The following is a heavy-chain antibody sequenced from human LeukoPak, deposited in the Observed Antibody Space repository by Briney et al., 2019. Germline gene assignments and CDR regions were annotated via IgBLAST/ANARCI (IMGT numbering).Heavy chain of an antibody. CDR2: ISYSGNT. D-gene: IGHD4-11*01. V-gene: IGHV4-39*07. CDR3: ARGGALWGTVTDAFDI. J-gene: IGHJ3*02. CDR1: GGSISCGTYY. Sequence: SETLSLTCTVSGGSISCGTYYWGWIRQPPGKGLQWIGSISYSGNTYSNPSLASRVTMSVDTSKNQFSLKLSSVTAADTAVYYCARGGALWGTVTDAFDIWGQGTMVTVSS.